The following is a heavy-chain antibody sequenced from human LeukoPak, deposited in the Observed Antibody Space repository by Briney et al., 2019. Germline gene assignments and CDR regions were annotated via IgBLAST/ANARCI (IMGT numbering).Heavy chain of an antibody. CDR3: ARGLSVSVTTPLGY. Sequence: GGSLRLSCAASAFTFSNYCMHWVRQAPGKGLVWVSRINSDGISTGYADSVKGRFTISRDNAKNTLYLQMNSLRAEDTAVYYCARGLSVSVTTPLGYWGQGTLVTVSS. CDR2: INSDGIST. D-gene: IGHD4-17*01. J-gene: IGHJ4*02. V-gene: IGHV3-74*01. CDR1: AFTFSNYC.